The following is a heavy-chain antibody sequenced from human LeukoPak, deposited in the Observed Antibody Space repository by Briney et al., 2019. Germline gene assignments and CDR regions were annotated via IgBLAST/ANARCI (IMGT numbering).Heavy chain of an antibody. V-gene: IGHV3-11*01. D-gene: IGHD2-2*01. CDR2: ISGSGFNT. CDR3: VKDRCDRTTCPEV. Sequence: GGSLRLSCAASGFTFSDYYMSWIRQAPGEGLEWVSGISGSGFNTYYTDSVKGRFTISRDNSKNTLHLQMSSLRAEDTALYYCVKDRCDRTTCPEVWGQGTLVTVSS. CDR1: GFTFSDYY. J-gene: IGHJ4*02.